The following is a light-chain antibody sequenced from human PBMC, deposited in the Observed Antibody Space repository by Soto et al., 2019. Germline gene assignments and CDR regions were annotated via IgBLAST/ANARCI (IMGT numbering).Light chain of an antibody. CDR3: LQYYNWPPWT. Sequence: EIVMTQSPATLSVSPGERATLSCRASQSVSSNLAWYQQKPGQAPRLLIFGASTRATGIPARFSCSGSGTEFTLTISSLQSEDFAVYYCLQYYNWPPWTFGQGTKVEIK. V-gene: IGKV3-15*01. J-gene: IGKJ1*01. CDR2: GAS. CDR1: QSVSSN.